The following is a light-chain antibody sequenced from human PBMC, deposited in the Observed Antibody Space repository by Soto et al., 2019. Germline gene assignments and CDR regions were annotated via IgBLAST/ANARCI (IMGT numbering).Light chain of an antibody. CDR2: DAS. J-gene: IGKJ1*01. CDR3: QQYNSYPWT. Sequence: IQITQSPSTLSASVVDRVTITCRASQSISSWLAWYQQKPGKAPKLLIYDASTLESGVPSRFSGSGSGTEFTLTISSLQPDDFATYYCQQYNSYPWTFGQGTKVDIK. V-gene: IGKV1-5*01. CDR1: QSISSW.